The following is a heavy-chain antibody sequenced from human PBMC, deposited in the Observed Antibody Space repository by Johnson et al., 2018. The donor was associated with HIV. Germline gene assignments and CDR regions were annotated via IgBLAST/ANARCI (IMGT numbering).Heavy chain of an antibody. J-gene: IGHJ3*02. CDR1: GFTFSSYG. CDR2: IWYDGSNE. Sequence: QVQVVESGGGVVQPGRSLRLSCAASGFTFSSYGMHWVRQAPGKGLEWVAVIWYDGSNEHYADSVKGRFTISRDNPKNTLYLQMSSLSAEDTAVSYCAKSPGKDHGGNSGAFHIWGQGTMVTVSS. D-gene: IGHD4-23*01. CDR3: AKSPGKDHGGNSGAFHI. V-gene: IGHV3-33*06.